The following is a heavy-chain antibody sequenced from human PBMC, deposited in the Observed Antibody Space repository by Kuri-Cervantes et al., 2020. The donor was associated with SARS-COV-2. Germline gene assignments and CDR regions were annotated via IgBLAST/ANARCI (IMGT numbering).Heavy chain of an antibody. D-gene: IGHD4-17*01. Sequence: SVKGSCKASGGTFSSYAISWVRQAPGQGLEWMGGIIPIFGTANYAQKFQGRVTITADESTSTAYMELSSLRSEDTAVYYCVRVEEYGDSYYYYYGMDVWGQGTTVTVSS. CDR1: GGTFSSYA. J-gene: IGHJ6*02. CDR3: VRVEEYGDSYYYYYGMDV. V-gene: IGHV1-69*13. CDR2: IIPIFGTA.